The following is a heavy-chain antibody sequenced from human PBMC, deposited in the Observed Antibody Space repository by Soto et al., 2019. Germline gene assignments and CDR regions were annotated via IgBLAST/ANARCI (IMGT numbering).Heavy chain of an antibody. CDR1: GGTFSSHS. J-gene: IGHJ4*02. Sequence: VQLMQSGADVKQPGSSVKVSCKASGGTFSSHSINWVRQAPGQGLEWMGGIITLFGTANYAQNFQGRVTITADQSTSTAYMELNSLRSDYTAVYYCAREVGYGDFSAALLDWGQGTLVTVSS. CDR3: AREVGYGDFSAALLD. V-gene: IGHV1-69*01. CDR2: IITLFGTA. D-gene: IGHD4-17*01.